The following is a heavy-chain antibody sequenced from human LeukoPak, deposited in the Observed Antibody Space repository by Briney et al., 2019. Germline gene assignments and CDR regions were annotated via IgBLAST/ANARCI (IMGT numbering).Heavy chain of an antibody. Sequence: GASVNVSCKASGYTFTSYAMNWVRQAPGQGLEGMGWINTNTGNPTYAQGFTGRFVFSLDTSVSTAYLQISSLKAEDTAVYYCARDWDIVVVPAAMTRNYYYYGMDVWGQGTTVTVSS. CDR3: ARDWDIVVVPAAMTRNYYYYGMDV. CDR2: INTNTGNP. CDR1: GYTFTSYA. V-gene: IGHV7-4-1*02. J-gene: IGHJ6*02. D-gene: IGHD2-2*01.